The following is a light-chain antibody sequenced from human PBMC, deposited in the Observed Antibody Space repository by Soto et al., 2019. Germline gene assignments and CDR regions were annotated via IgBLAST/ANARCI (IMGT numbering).Light chain of an antibody. V-gene: IGKV1-5*01. Sequence: DIQMTQSPSSLSASVGDRVTITCGASQSISSRLAWYQQKPGKAPKLLIYDASSLESGVPSRFSGSGSGTEFTLSISSLQPDDFATYYCQQYNSYSPRTFGQGTKVDIK. CDR1: QSISSR. J-gene: IGKJ1*01. CDR2: DAS. CDR3: QQYNSYSPRT.